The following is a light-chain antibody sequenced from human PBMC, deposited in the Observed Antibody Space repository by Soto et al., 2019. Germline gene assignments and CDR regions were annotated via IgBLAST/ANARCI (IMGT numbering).Light chain of an antibody. J-gene: IGKJ4*01. CDR3: QQDNNWPLT. Sequence: EIELTQSPVTLSVSPGERATLSCRASQSVSSDLAWFQQKPGQAPRLLIYGASTRATGIPARFSGSGSGTEFTLTISSLQSEDFAIYYCQQDNNWPLTFGGGTKVEIK. CDR1: QSVSSD. CDR2: GAS. V-gene: IGKV3-15*01.